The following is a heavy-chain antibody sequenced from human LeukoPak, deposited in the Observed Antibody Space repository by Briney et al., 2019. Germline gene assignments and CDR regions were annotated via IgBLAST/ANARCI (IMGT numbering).Heavy chain of an antibody. CDR1: GGSFSGYY. V-gene: IGHV4-34*01. J-gene: IGHJ4*02. D-gene: IGHD6-19*01. CDR3: ARALSRDYGYSSGWYSFPLDY. CDR2: INHSGST. Sequence: TSETLSLTCAVYGGSFSGYYWSWIRQPPGKGLEWIGEINHSGSTNYNPSLKSRVTISVDTSKNQFSLKLSSVTAADTAVYYCARALSRDYGYSSGWYSFPLDYWGQGTLVTVSS.